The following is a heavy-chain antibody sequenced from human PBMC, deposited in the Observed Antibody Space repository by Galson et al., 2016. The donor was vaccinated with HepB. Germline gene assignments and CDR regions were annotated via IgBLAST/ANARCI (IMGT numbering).Heavy chain of an antibody. CDR2: ISADGTNT. CDR3: VKDRGRTIRDFNV. J-gene: IGHJ4*02. CDR1: GFALGAFA. D-gene: IGHD5-24*01. V-gene: IGHV3-64D*06. Sequence: SLRLSCAVSGFALGAFAMHWVRQTPGRGLEYVSSISADGTNTYYADSVKGRFTISRDFSKNTMYLQMSSLRTEDTAVYSCVKDRGRTIRDFNVWGQGTLVTVSS.